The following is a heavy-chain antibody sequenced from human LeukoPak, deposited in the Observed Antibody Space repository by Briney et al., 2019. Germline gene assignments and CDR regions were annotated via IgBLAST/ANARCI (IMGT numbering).Heavy chain of an antibody. D-gene: IGHD3-22*01. V-gene: IGHV3-7*01. CDR1: GFTFRRHW. Sequence: GGSLRLSCEASGFTFRRHWMSWVRQAPGKGLEWVANIKQDEGQQHYIDSVKGRFSISRDNARNSFDLQMNSLRAEDTAVYYCARDHLNDKGDSYFDYWGQGILVAVSS. CDR2: IKQDEGQQ. CDR3: ARDHLNDKGDSYFDY. J-gene: IGHJ4*02.